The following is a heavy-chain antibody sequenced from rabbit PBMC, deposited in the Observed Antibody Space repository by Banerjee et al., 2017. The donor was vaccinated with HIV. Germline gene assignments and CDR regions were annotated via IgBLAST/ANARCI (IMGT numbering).Heavy chain of an antibody. Sequence: QQQLEESGGGLVQPEGSLALTCEASGFDFSSNAMCWVRQAPGKGLEWIGCIYIGSGITYYASWAKGRFTISKTSSTTVTLQMTSLTAADTATYFCARNVGGSAYGYFTLWGPGTLVTVS. CDR3: ARNVGGSAYGYFTL. CDR1: GFDFSSNA. J-gene: IGHJ4*01. D-gene: IGHD6-1*01. V-gene: IGHV1S45*01. CDR2: IYIGSGIT.